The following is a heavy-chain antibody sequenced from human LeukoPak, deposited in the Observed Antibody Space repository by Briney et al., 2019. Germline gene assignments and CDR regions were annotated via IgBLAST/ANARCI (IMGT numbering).Heavy chain of an antibody. J-gene: IGHJ5*02. CDR3: ARDPFVLWFGELST. Sequence: GGSLRLSCAASGFTFSSYGMHWVRQAPGKGLEWVAVISYDGSNKYYADSVKGRFTISRDNSKNTLYLQMNSLRVEDTAVYYCARDPFVLWFGELSTWGQGTLVTVSS. V-gene: IGHV3-30*19. CDR1: GFTFSSYG. CDR2: ISYDGSNK. D-gene: IGHD3-10*01.